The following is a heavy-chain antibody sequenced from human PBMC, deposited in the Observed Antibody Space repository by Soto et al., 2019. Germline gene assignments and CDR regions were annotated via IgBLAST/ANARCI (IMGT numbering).Heavy chain of an antibody. J-gene: IGHJ5*02. CDR3: ERVNYYDSSGFHWFDT. Sequence: PGGSLRLSCAASGFTFSSYEMNWVRQAPGKGLEWVSYISSSGSTIYYADSVKGRFTISRDNAKNSLYLQMNSLRAEDTAVYYCERVNYYDSSGFHWFDTWGQGTLVTVSS. D-gene: IGHD3-22*01. V-gene: IGHV3-48*03. CDR2: ISSSGSTI. CDR1: GFTFSSYE.